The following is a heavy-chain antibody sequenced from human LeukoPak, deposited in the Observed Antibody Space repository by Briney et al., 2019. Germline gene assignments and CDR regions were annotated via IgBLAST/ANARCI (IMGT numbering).Heavy chain of an antibody. CDR2: IYTSGST. CDR3: ARVVERDYYYCYYMDV. CDR1: GGSISSYY. J-gene: IGHJ6*03. D-gene: IGHD1-26*01. V-gene: IGHV4-4*07. Sequence: PSETLSLTCTVSGGSISSYYWSWIRQPAGEGLEWIGGIYTSGSTNYNPSLKSRVTMSVDTSKNQFSLKLSSVTAADTAVYYCARVVERDYYYCYYMDVWGKGTTVTVSS.